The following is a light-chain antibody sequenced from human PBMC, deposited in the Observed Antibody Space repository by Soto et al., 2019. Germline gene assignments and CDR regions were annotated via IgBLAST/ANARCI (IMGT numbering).Light chain of an antibody. Sequence: DIQMTQSPSSLSASVGDRVTITCRASQSINKNLNWYQQRPGKAPKLLIYASSTLQRGVPSRFSASSSGTDFTLTISSLQPEDFATYFCQQSYRPPRTFGPGTKVDSK. J-gene: IGKJ3*01. V-gene: IGKV1-39*01. CDR1: QSINKN. CDR2: ASS. CDR3: QQSYRPPRT.